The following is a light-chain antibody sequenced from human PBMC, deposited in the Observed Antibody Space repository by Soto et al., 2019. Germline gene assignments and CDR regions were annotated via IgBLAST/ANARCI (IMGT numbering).Light chain of an antibody. Sequence: EIVLTQSPGTLSLSPGERATLSCRAGQSFSSSYLAWYQQKSGQAPGPLTYGASSRATRVQDRCTCREYGTDVTLNISTLEPEDFAVFYCHQYGSSPQTFGQGTKVDI. J-gene: IGKJ1*01. CDR2: GAS. CDR3: HQYGSSPQT. CDR1: QSFSSSY. V-gene: IGKV3-20*01.